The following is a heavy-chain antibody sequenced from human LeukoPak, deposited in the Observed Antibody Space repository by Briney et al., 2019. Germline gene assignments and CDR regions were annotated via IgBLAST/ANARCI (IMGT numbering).Heavy chain of an antibody. Sequence: GASVKVSCKSSGGTFSSYTISWVRQPPGQGLERMGWININSGGTNYAQKFQGRVTMTRDTSISKAYMELSRLRSDDTAVYYCAGPWTSWYNWFDPWGEGTLVTVSS. CDR1: GGTFSSYT. CDR2: ININSGGT. CDR3: AGPWTSWYNWFDP. J-gene: IGHJ5*02. V-gene: IGHV1-2*02. D-gene: IGHD1-1*01.